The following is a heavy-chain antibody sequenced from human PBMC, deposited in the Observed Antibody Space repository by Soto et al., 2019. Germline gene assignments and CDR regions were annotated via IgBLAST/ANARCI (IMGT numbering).Heavy chain of an antibody. D-gene: IGHD3-3*01. V-gene: IGHV1-69*13. J-gene: IGHJ4*02. CDR3: ARVSRINYDFWSGYFDY. Sequence: AVKVSCKASGGTFSSYGLSWVRQAPGPGLKIMGGIIPIFCTANYAQKFQSRLTITADESTSTAYRELSSLRSEDTAVYYCARVSRINYDFWSGYFDYWGQVTLVTVSS. CDR1: GGTFSSYG. CDR2: IIPIFCTA.